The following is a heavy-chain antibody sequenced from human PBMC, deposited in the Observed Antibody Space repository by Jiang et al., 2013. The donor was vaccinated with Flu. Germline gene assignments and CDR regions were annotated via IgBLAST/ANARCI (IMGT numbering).Heavy chain of an antibody. Sequence: LLKPSETLSLTCGVDGGSLNDNLWSWIRQSPGKALEWIGDIDDGGTATYNPSLKSRVTISVDTSRNEFSLSLTSVTAADTAVYYCARKSSWGLPLYRFDSWGQGTLVTVSS. V-gene: IGHV4-34*01. CDR2: IDDGGTA. CDR3: ARKSSWGLPLYRFDS. D-gene: IGHD7-27*01. J-gene: IGHJ4*02. CDR1: GGSLNDNL.